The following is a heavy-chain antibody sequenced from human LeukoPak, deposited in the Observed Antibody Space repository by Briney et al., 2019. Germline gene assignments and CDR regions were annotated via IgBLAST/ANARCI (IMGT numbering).Heavy chain of an antibody. D-gene: IGHD6-13*01. CDR1: GGSMSSYY. Sequence: SETLSLTCIVSGGSMSSYYWSWIRQPPGKGLEWIGYIYYSGSTDYNPSLKSRVTISVDTSKNEFSLKLRSVTAADTAVYYCARVYSSSWGYSDYWGQGTLVTVSS. CDR2: IYYSGST. CDR3: ARVYSSSWGYSDY. V-gene: IGHV4-59*01. J-gene: IGHJ4*02.